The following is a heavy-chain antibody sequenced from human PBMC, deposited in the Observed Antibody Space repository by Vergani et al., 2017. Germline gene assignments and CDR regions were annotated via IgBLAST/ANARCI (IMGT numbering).Heavy chain of an antibody. Sequence: QVQLQESGPGLVKPSETLSLTCAVSGYSIRSTYYWGWIRQPPGKGLEWIGSIYHSGSTYNNPSLKSRVTISVDTSKNQFSRKLSSVTAADTAVYYCARHRGDNDRGGMDVWCQGTTVTVSS. CDR1: GYSIRSTYY. CDR3: ARHRGDNDRGGMDV. D-gene: IGHD2-21*02. J-gene: IGHJ6*02. V-gene: IGHV4-38-2*01. CDR2: IYHSGST.